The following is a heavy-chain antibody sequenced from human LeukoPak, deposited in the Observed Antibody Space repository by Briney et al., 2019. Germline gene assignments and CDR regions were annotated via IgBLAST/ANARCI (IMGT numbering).Heavy chain of an antibody. CDR1: GGPISGSTSY. D-gene: IGHD3-10*01. J-gene: IGHJ3*02. V-gene: IGHV4-39*01. Sequence: SETLSLTCTVSGGPISGSTSYWGWIRQPPGKGLEWIGSIYYAGNTYYNPSLKSRVTISVDTSKNQFSLRLSSVIAADTAIYYCAVCLVRGIINAFDIWGQGTMVTVSS. CDR3: AVCLVRGIINAFDI. CDR2: IYYAGNT.